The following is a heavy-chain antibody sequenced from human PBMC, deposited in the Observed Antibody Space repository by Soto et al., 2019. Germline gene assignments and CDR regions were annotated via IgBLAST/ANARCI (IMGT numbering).Heavy chain of an antibody. CDR2: IYYSGST. J-gene: IGHJ5*02. CDR1: GGSIGSSGGC. V-gene: IGHV4-39*01. D-gene: IGHD2-15*01. Sequence: SETLSLTCTVSGGSIGSSGGCWGWIRQPPGKGLEWIGSIYYSGSTYYNPSLKSRVTISVDTSKNQFSLKLSSVTAADTAVYYCARQALVVAARIDPWGQGTLVTVSS. CDR3: ARQALVVAARIDP.